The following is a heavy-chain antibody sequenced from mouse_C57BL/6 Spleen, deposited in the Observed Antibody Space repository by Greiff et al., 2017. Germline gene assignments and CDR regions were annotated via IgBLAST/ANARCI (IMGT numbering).Heavy chain of an antibody. Sequence: VQLQQPGAELVKPGASVKMSCKASGYTFTSYWITWVKQRPGQGLEWIGDIYPGSGSTNYNGKFKSKATLTVDTSSSTAYMQLSSLTSEDSAVYYGASSGYYGSSDWYFDVWGTGTSVTVSS. CDR1: GYTFTSYW. CDR2: IYPGSGST. V-gene: IGHV1-55*01. CDR3: ASSGYYGSSDWYFDV. D-gene: IGHD1-1*01. J-gene: IGHJ1*03.